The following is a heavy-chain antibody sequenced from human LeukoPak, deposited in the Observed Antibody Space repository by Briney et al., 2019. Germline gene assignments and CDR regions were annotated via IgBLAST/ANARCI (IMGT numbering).Heavy chain of an antibody. D-gene: IGHD1-26*01. Sequence: PSETQSLTCTVSGGSLSSYYWTWIRQPPGKGLEWIGYIYSRGLTRGSTNYNPSLKSRVTISVDTSKNQFSLKLSSVTAADTAVYYCARDQEYSGSYYRYFDYWGQGTLVTVSS. V-gene: IGHV4-59*01. CDR3: ARDQEYSGSYYRYFDY. CDR1: GGSLSSYY. CDR2: IYSRGLTRGST. J-gene: IGHJ4*02.